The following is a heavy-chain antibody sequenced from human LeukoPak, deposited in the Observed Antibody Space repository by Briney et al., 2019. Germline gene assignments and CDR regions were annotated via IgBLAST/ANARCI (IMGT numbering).Heavy chain of an antibody. J-gene: IGHJ6*02. CDR3: ARPKYYYDSSGYLSYYYYGMDV. CDR2: IYYSGST. Sequence: SETLSLTCTVSGGSISSSSYYWGWIRQPPGKGLEWIGRIYYSGSTSYNPSLKSRVTISVDTSKNQFSLKLSSVTAADTAVYYCARPKYYYDSSGYLSYYYYGMDVWGQGTTVTVSS. V-gene: IGHV4-39*01. CDR1: GGSISSSSYY. D-gene: IGHD3-22*01.